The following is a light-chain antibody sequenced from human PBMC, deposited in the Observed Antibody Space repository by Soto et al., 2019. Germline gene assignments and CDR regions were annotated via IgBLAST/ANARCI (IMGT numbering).Light chain of an antibody. Sequence: QSALTQPASVSGSPGQSITISCTGTSSDVGSYNLVSWYQQHPGKAPKLMIYEGSKRPSGVSNRFSGSKSGNTASLTISGLQAEDEADSYCCSYAGSSTSLYVFGTGTKVTVL. CDR1: SSDVGSYNL. J-gene: IGLJ1*01. CDR3: CSYAGSSTSLYV. V-gene: IGLV2-23*01. CDR2: EGS.